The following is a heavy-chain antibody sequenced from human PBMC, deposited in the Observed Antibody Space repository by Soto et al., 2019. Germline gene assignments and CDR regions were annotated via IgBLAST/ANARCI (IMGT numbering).Heavy chain of an antibody. CDR1: GYTFTSYG. V-gene: IGHV1-18*01. CDR2: ISAYNGNT. Sequence: GASVKVSCKASGYTFTSYGISWVRQAPGQGLEWMGWISAYNGNTNYAQKLQDRVTMTTDTSTSTAYMELRSLRSDDTAVYYCARDRYSKQQLADWFDPWGQGTLVTVSS. D-gene: IGHD6-13*01. J-gene: IGHJ5*02. CDR3: ARDRYSKQQLADWFDP.